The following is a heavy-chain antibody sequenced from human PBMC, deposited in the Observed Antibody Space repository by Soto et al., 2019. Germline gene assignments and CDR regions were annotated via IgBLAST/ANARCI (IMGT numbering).Heavy chain of an antibody. CDR1: GFTFISYW. Sequence: GGSLRLSCAASGFTFISYWMSWVRQAPGKGLEWVANIKQDGSEKYYVDSVKGRFTISRDNAKNSLYLQMNSLRAEDTAVYYCARSGAVANHLDYWGQGTLVTVSS. D-gene: IGHD6-19*01. V-gene: IGHV3-7*01. CDR2: IKQDGSEK. CDR3: ARSGAVANHLDY. J-gene: IGHJ4*02.